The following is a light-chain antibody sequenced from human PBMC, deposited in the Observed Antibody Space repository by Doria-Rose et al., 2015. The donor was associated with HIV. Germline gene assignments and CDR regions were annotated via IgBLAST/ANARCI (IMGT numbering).Light chain of an antibody. Sequence: SQQKPGQAPRLLIYGASSRAAGISDRFSGSGSGTDFTLTITRLEPEDFAVFFRQQYGSSPYTFGQGTKLQIK. CDR2: GAS. J-gene: IGKJ2*01. V-gene: IGKV3-20*01. CDR3: QQYGSSPYT.